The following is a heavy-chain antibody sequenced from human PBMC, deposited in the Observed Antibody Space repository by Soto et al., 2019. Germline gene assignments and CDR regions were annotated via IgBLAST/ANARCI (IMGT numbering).Heavy chain of an antibody. V-gene: IGHV4-4*02. Sequence: QVQLQESGPGLVKPSGTLSLTCAVSSGSISSSNWWSWVRQPPGKGLGWLGEIYHSGSTNYNPSLESRVTISVDKSKTQCSLKLSSVTAADTAVYYCARLPTDSGYSSGGYDAFDIWGQGTMVTVSS. CDR3: ARLPTDSGYSSGGYDAFDI. CDR1: SGSISSSNW. CDR2: IYHSGST. D-gene: IGHD6-19*01. J-gene: IGHJ3*02.